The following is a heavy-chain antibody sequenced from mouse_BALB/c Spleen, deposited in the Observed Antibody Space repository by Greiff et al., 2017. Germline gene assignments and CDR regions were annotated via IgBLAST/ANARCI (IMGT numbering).Heavy chain of an antibody. V-gene: IGHV1-87*01. CDR1: GYTFTSYW. CDR2: IYPGDGDT. J-gene: IGHJ4*01. CDR3: ASGDWDGYYPYYAMDY. Sequence: QVQLQQSGAELARPGASVKLSCKASGYTFTSYWMQWVKQRPGQGLEWIGAIYPGDGDTRYTQKFKGKATLTADKSSSTAYMQLSSLASEDSAVYYCASGDWDGYYPYYAMDYWGQGTSVTVSS. D-gene: IGHD2-3*01.